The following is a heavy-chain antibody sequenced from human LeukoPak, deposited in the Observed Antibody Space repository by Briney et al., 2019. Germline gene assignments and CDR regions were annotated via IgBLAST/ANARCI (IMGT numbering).Heavy chain of an antibody. V-gene: IGHV3-23*01. CDR3: AKGPRPDLTVAHTVEN. CDR1: GFIFSNYA. J-gene: IGHJ4*02. Sequence: GGSLILSCAASGFIFSNYAMSWVRQVPGRGLEWVSTIGSRGDSTYDADSVKGRFTISRDNSKNSLYLQMNSVRAEDTAVYYCAKGPRPDLTVAHTVENWGPGTLVTVSS. D-gene: IGHD4-23*01. CDR2: IGSRGDST.